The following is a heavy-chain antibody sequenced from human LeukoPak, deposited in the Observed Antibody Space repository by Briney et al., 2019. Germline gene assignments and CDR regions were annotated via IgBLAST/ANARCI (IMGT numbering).Heavy chain of an antibody. Sequence: GGSLRLSCAASGFTFSSYEMNWVRQAPGKGLEWVASISSSSPYIYYTDSVKGRFTISRDNAKHSLYLQMNRLRAGDTAVYYCAILISRVGLFDYWGQGTLVTASS. CDR3: AILISRVGLFDY. D-gene: IGHD1-26*01. CDR1: GFTFSSYE. V-gene: IGHV3-21*01. CDR2: ISSSSPYI. J-gene: IGHJ4*02.